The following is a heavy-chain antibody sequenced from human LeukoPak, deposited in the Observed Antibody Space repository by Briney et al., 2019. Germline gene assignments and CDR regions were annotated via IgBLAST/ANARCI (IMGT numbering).Heavy chain of an antibody. CDR1: GFTFSSYS. V-gene: IGHV3-48*01. CDR3: ARDVEGDIVVVPAATGDY. CDR2: FSTSSGTI. J-gene: IGHJ4*02. D-gene: IGHD2-2*01. Sequence: GGSLRLSCAASGFTFSSYSMNWVRQAPGKGLEWISYFSTSSGTISYADSVKGRFTISRDNAKNSLYLQMNSLRAEDTAVYYCARDVEGDIVVVPAATGDYWGQGTLVTVSS.